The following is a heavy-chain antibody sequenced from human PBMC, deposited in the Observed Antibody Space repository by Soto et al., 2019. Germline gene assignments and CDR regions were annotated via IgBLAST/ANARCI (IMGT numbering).Heavy chain of an antibody. CDR3: ARGLGSSGYYWYFDL. D-gene: IGHD3-22*01. V-gene: IGHV1-8*01. Sequence: SVKVSCKASGYTFTSYDINWVRQATGQGLEWMGWMNPNSGNTGYAQKFQGRVTMTRNTSISTAYMELSSLRSEDTAVYYCARGLGSSGYYWYFDLWGRGTLITVSS. CDR1: GYTFTSYD. J-gene: IGHJ2*01. CDR2: MNPNSGNT.